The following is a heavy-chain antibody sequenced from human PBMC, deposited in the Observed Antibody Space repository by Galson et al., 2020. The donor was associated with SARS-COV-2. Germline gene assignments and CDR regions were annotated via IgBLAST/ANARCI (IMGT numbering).Heavy chain of an antibody. J-gene: IGHJ6*03. D-gene: IGHD2-21*01. Sequence: GGSLRLSCAASGFTFSSYWMNWVRQAPGKGLDWVANIKQDGNEKYYVDSVKGRFTISRDNAKNSLYLQMNSLRAEDTAVYYCARAGPNCDGDCYYYIYYMDVWGKGTTVTVSS. V-gene: IGHV3-7*01. CDR1: GFTFSSYW. CDR3: ARAGPNCDGDCYYYIYYMDV. CDR2: IKQDGNEK.